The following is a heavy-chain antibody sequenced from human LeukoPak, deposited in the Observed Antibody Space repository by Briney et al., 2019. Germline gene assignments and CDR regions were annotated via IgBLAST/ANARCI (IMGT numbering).Heavy chain of an antibody. D-gene: IGHD4-17*01. V-gene: IGHV4-59*01. CDR1: GGSISGYH. J-gene: IGHJ4*02. CDR3: ARSTVTAALLFY. CDR2: IYYSGST. Sequence: PSETLSLTCTVSGGSISGYHWSWIRQPPGKGLEWIGNIYYSGSTNYNPSLKSRVTISVDTSKNQFSLKLSSVTAADTAVYYCARSTVTAALLFYWGQGNLVTVSS.